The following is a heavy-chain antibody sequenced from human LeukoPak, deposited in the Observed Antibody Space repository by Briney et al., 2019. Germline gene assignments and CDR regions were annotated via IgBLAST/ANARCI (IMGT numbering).Heavy chain of an antibody. J-gene: IGHJ6*02. Sequence: TGGSLRLSCAASGFTFSSYGMHWVRQAPVKGLEWVAVISYDGSNKYYADSVKGRFTISRDNSKNTLYLQMNSLRAEDTAVYYCAKDDVGRYQLLSVFGGMDVWGQGTTVTVSS. V-gene: IGHV3-30*18. CDR1: GFTFSSYG. CDR2: ISYDGSNK. D-gene: IGHD2-2*01. CDR3: AKDDVGRYQLLSVFGGMDV.